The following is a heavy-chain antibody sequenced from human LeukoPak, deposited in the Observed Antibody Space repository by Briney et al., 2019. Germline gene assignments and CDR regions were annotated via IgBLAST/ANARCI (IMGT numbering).Heavy chain of an antibody. V-gene: IGHV3-11*04. J-gene: IGHJ4*02. CDR3: ARDLAHYYGSGSLDY. D-gene: IGHD3-10*01. CDR1: GFTFSDYY. Sequence: PGGSLRLSCAASGFTFSDYYMSWIRQAPGKGLEWVSYISSSGSTIYYADVVKGRFTISRDNAKNSLYLQMNSLRAEDTAVYYCARDLAHYYGSGSLDYWGQGTLVTVSS. CDR2: ISSSGSTI.